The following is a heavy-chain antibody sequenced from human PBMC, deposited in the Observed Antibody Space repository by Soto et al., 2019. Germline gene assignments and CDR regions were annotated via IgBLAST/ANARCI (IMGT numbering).Heavy chain of an antibody. D-gene: IGHD3-16*01. Sequence: ASVKVSCKASGYTFTGYYMHWVRQAPGQGLEWMGWINPDSGGTNYAQKFQGRVTTTRDTSISTAYMELSRLRSDDTAVYHCARGPPVGVLSHCFDYWGQGTLVTVSS. CDR1: GYTFTGYY. CDR2: INPDSGGT. V-gene: IGHV1-2*02. CDR3: ARGPPVGVLSHCFDY. J-gene: IGHJ4*02.